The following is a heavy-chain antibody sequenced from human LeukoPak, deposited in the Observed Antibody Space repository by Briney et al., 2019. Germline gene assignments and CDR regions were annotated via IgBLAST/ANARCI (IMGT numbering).Heavy chain of an antibody. CDR1: GFTFSTYS. V-gene: IGHV3-23*01. J-gene: IGHJ4*02. Sequence: GGSLRLSCAASGFTFSTYSMSWVRQAPGKGLGWVSAIRSGGENTYYADSVRGRFTISRDNSRGTLSLQMNSLRAEDTAVYFCAILSWDGRGSFYWGQGTLVTVSS. CDR2: IRSGGENT. CDR3: AILSWDGRGSFY. D-gene: IGHD2/OR15-2a*01.